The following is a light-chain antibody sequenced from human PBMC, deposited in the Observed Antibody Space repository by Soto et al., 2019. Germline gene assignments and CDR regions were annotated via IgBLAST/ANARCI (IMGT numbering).Light chain of an antibody. CDR2: GAS. CDR1: QSVSSSY. J-gene: IGKJ5*01. Sequence: EIVLTQSPGTLSLSPGERATLSSRASQSVSSSYLAWYQQKPGQAPRLLIYGASSRATGIPDRFSGSGSGTDFTLTISRLEPEDFALYYCQQYVTSAITFGQGTRLEIK. CDR3: QQYVTSAIT. V-gene: IGKV3-20*01.